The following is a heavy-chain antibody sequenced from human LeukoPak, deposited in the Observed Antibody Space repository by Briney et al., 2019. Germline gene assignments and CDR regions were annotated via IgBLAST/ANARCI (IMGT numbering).Heavy chain of an antibody. D-gene: IGHD6-6*01. V-gene: IGHV4-59*08. CDR2: IYYSGTT. CDR1: GGSISSYY. CDR3: ARHGLRAVSSFEY. Sequence: SETLSLTWTVSGGSISSYYWSWIRQPPGQGMEWDGYIYYSGTTNYNPSLKSRVTISVDTSKNQFSLKLSSVTAADTAVYYCARHGLRAVSSFEYWGQGTLVTVSS. J-gene: IGHJ4*02.